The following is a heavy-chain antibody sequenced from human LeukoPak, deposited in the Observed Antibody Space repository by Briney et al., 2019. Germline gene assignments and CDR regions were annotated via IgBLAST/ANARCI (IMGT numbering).Heavy chain of an antibody. V-gene: IGHV3-23*01. J-gene: IGHJ6*04. CDR3: ARDLYYDSSGLVAV. Sequence: PGGSLRLSCAASGFTFSSYAMSWVRQAPGKGLEWVPAISGSGGSTYYADSVKGRFTISRDNSKNTLYLQMNSLRAVDTAVYYCARDLYYDSSGLVAVWGKGTTVTVSS. CDR2: ISGSGGST. CDR1: GFTFSSYA. D-gene: IGHD3-22*01.